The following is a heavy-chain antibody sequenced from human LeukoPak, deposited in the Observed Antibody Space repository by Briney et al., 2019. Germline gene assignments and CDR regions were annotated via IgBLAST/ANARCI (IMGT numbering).Heavy chain of an antibody. J-gene: IGHJ4*02. CDR1: GYTFTSYG. Sequence: ASVKVSCKASGYTFTSYGISWVRQAPGQGLEWMGWISAYNGNTNYAQKLQGRVTMTTDTSTSAAYMELRSLRSDDTAVYYCAREVVRGETVYYFDYWGQGTLVTVSS. D-gene: IGHD3-10*01. CDR3: AREVVRGETVYYFDY. V-gene: IGHV1-18*01. CDR2: ISAYNGNT.